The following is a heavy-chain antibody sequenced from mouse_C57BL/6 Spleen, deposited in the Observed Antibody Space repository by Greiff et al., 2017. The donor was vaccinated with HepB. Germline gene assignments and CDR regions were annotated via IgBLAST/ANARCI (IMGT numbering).Heavy chain of an antibody. CDR3: ARDGQITTVVGYFDY. J-gene: IGHJ2*01. CDR1: GFTFSSYA. D-gene: IGHD1-1*01. Sequence: EVQLVESGGGLVKPGGSLKLSCAASGFTFSSYAMSWVRQTPEKRLEWVATISDGGSYTYYPDNVKGRFTISRDNAKNNLYLQMSHLKSEDTAMYYCARDGQITTVVGYFDYWGQGTTLTVSS. V-gene: IGHV5-4*01. CDR2: ISDGGSYT.